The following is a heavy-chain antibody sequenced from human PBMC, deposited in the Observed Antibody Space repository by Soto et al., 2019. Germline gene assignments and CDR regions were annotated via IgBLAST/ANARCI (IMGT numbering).Heavy chain of an antibody. CDR1: GYTFTSYD. D-gene: IGHD6-6*01. CDR3: ARGLGEYSSSVPYGMDV. J-gene: IGHJ6*02. CDR2: MNPNSGNT. V-gene: IGHV1-8*01. Sequence: EASVKVSCKASGYTFTSYDINWVRQATGQGLEWMGWMNPNSGNTGYAQKFQGRVTMTRNTSISTAYMELSSLRSEDTAVYYCARGLGEYSSSVPYGMDVWGQGTTVTAP.